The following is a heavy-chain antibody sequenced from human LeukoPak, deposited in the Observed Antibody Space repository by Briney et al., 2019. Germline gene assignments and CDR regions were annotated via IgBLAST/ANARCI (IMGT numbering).Heavy chain of an antibody. J-gene: IGHJ4*02. CDR3: ARSESPYYFDN. CDR2: IYYSGNT. Sequence: PSETLSLTCIVSGGSISSYYWTWLRQPPGRGLEWIGYIYYSGNTNYNPSLNSRVTISIDASKNQFSLTLSSVTAADTAFYYCARSESPYYFDNWGQGTLVTVTS. CDR1: GGSISSYY. V-gene: IGHV4-59*01.